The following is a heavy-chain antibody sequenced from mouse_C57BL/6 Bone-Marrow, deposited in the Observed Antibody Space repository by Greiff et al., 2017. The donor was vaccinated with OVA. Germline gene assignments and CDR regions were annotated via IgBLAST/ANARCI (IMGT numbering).Heavy chain of an antibody. CDR2: INPSSGYT. Sequence: QVQLQQSGAELAKPGASVKLSCKASGYTFTSYWMHWVKQRPGQGLEWIGYINPSSGYTKFNQKFKDKATLTAEKSSSTAYMQLSSLTYEDSAVYYCARVVFMDYWGQGTSVTVSS. D-gene: IGHD1-1*02. CDR1: GYTFTSYW. CDR3: ARVVFMDY. V-gene: IGHV1-7*01. J-gene: IGHJ4*01.